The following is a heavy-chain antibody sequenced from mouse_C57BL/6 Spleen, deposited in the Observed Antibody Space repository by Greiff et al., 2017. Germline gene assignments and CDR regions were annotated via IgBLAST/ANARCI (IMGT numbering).Heavy chain of an antibody. V-gene: IGHV10-3*01. CDR1: GFTFNTYA. CDR2: IRSKSSNYAT. J-gene: IGHJ4*01. D-gene: IGHD2-2*01. CDR3: VRDLIYYGYDVFDYAMDY. Sequence: EVQVVESGGGLVQPKGSLKLSCAASGFTFNTYAMHWVRQAPGKGLEWVARIRSKSSNYATYYADSVKDRFTISRDDSQSMLYLQMNNLKTEDTAMYYCVRDLIYYGYDVFDYAMDYWGQGTSVTVSS.